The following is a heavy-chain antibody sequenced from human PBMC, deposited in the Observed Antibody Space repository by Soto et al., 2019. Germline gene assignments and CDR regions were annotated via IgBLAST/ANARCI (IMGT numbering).Heavy chain of an antibody. V-gene: IGHV3-9*01. J-gene: IGHJ3*02. Sequence: GGSLRLSCAASGFTFDDYAMHWVRQAPGKGLEWVSGISWNSGSIGYADSVKGRFTISRDNAKNSLYLQMNSLRAEDTALYYCAKDSIAYCGGDCYFPGAFDIWGQGTMVT. CDR2: ISWNSGSI. D-gene: IGHD2-21*01. CDR3: AKDSIAYCGGDCYFPGAFDI. CDR1: GFTFDDYA.